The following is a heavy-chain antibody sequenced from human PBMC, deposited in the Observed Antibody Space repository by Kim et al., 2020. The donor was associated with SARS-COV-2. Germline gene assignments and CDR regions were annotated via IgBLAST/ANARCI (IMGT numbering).Heavy chain of an antibody. V-gene: IGHV3-21*01. CDR3: ARILAVAGRRYYFDY. CDR2: ISSSSSYI. J-gene: IGHJ4*02. CDR1: GFTFSSYS. Sequence: GGSLRLSCAASGFTFSSYSMNWVRQAPGKGLEWVSSISSSSSYIYYADSVKGRFTISRDNAKNSLYLQMNSLRAEDTAVYYCARILAVAGRRYYFDYWGQGTLVTVSS. D-gene: IGHD6-19*01.